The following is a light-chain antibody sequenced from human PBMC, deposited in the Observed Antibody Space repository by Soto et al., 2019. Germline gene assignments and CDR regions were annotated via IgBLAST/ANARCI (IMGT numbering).Light chain of an antibody. CDR1: QSVSSY. Sequence: EIVLTQSPANPSLPPGERATLSCSPSQSVSSYLAWYQQKPHQAPRLLFYDASSRATGIPASFSGSGYGTDFTLTISSLEPEDFAGHYCQQRTNWPPRLTFGGGTKVDI. J-gene: IGKJ4*01. CDR3: QQRTNWPPRLT. CDR2: DAS. V-gene: IGKV3-11*01.